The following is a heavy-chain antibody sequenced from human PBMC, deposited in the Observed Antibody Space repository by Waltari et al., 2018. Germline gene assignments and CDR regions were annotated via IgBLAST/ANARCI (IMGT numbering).Heavy chain of an antibody. J-gene: IGHJ4*02. CDR1: GFIFSNYW. Sequence: EVQLVESGGGLVQPGGSLSLSCAASGFIFSNYWMHWVRQAPGKGLVSVSHINTDGTITGYADSVKGRFTISRDNAKNTLFLQMDSLTAEDTAVYYCVLYSSSFLGDCWGQGTLVTVSS. D-gene: IGHD6-13*01. V-gene: IGHV3-74*01. CDR3: VLYSSSFLGDC. CDR2: INTDGTIT.